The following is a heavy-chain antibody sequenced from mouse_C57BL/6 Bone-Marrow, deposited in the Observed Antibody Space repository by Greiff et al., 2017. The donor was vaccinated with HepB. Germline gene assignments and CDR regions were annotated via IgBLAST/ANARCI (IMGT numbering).Heavy chain of an antibody. J-gene: IGHJ2*01. CDR3: TRRGYYFDY. Sequence: QVQLQQSGAELVRPGASVTLSCKASGYTFTDYVMHWVKQTPVHGLEWIGAIDPETGGTAYNQKFKGKAILTADKSSSTAYMELRSLTSEDSAVYYCTRRGYYFDYWGQGTTLTVSS. CDR1: GYTFTDYV. V-gene: IGHV1-15*01. CDR2: IDPETGGT.